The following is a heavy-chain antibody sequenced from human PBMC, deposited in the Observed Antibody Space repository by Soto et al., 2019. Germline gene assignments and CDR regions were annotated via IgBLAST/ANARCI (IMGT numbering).Heavy chain of an antibody. CDR2: ISGSGGST. V-gene: IGHV3-23*01. CDR3: SRQKDGGDYYYYYAMDV. CDR1: GFTFSSYA. Sequence: EVQLLESGGGLVQPGGSLRLSCAASGFTFSSYAMSWVRQAPGKGLEWVSAISGSGGSTYYADSVKGRFTISRDNSKNTAYLLMTSLKTEDTAVYYCSRQKDGGDYYYYYAMDVWGQGTTVTVSS. J-gene: IGHJ6*02.